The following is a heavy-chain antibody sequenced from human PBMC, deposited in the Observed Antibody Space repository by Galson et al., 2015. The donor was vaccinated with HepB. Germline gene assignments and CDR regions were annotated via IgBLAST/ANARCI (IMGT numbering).Heavy chain of an antibody. Sequence: SLRLSCAASGFTFSSYGMHWVRQAPGKGLEWVAVISYDGSNKYYADSVKGRFTISRDNSKNTLYLQMNSLRAEDTAVYYCAKRIYYDILTGYYFDYWGQGTLVTVSS. D-gene: IGHD3-9*01. CDR3: AKRIYYDILTGYYFDY. V-gene: IGHV3-30*18. CDR1: GFTFSSYG. J-gene: IGHJ4*02. CDR2: ISYDGSNK.